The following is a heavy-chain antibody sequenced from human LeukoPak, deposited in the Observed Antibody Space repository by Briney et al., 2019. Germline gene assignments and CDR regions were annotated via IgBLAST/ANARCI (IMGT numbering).Heavy chain of an antibody. CDR2: IYHSGST. V-gene: IGHV4-38-2*02. Sequence: SETLSLTCAVSGYSISSGYYWGWIRQPPGKGLEWIGSIYHSGSTYYNPSLKSRVTISVDTSKNQFSLKLSSVTAADTAVYYCARDFWGLGYDFWSGLMDVWGKGTTVTVSS. D-gene: IGHD3-3*01. J-gene: IGHJ6*03. CDR1: GYSISSGYY. CDR3: ARDFWGLGYDFWSGLMDV.